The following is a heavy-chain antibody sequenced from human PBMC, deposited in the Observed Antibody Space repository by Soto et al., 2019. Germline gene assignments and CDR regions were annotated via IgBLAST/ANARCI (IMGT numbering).Heavy chain of an antibody. CDR1: GFTFSSYA. V-gene: IGHV3-23*01. J-gene: IGHJ6*02. D-gene: IGHD2-15*01. CDR2: ISGSGGNT. CDR3: AKYIVVAANYGLDV. Sequence: GGSLRLSCAAPGFTFSSYAMSWVRQAPGKGLEWVSAISGSGGNTYYADSVKGRFTISRDNSKNTLYLQMNSLRADDTALYYCAKYIVVAANYGLDVWGQGTTVTVSS.